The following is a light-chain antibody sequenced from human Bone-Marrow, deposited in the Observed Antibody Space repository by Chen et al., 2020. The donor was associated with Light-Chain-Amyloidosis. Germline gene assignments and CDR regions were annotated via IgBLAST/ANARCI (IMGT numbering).Light chain of an antibody. CDR2: EVT. CDR3: SSYTITNTLV. CDR1: SSDVGGDNH. J-gene: IGLJ1*01. V-gene: IGLV2-14*01. Sequence: QSALTQPASVSGSPGQSLPISCTGTSSDVGGDNHVPWYQQHPDKAPKLMIYEVTNRPSWVPDRFSGSKSDNTASLTISGLQTEDEADYFCSSYTITNTLVFGSGTRVTVL.